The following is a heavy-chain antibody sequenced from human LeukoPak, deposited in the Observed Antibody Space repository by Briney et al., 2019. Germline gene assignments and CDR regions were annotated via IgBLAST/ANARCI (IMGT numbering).Heavy chain of an antibody. Sequence: GGSLRLSCAASGFTFSSYAMSWVRQAPGKGLEWVSAISGSGGSTYYADSVKGRFTISRDNAKNSLYLQMNSLRAEDTALYYCAKGTRYGSGSYYSNYFDYWGQGTLVTVSS. CDR2: ISGSGGST. V-gene: IGHV3-23*01. D-gene: IGHD3-10*01. CDR1: GFTFSSYA. J-gene: IGHJ4*02. CDR3: AKGTRYGSGSYYSNYFDY.